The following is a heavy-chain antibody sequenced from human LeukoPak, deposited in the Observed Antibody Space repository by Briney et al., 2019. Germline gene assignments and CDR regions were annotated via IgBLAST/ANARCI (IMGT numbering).Heavy chain of an antibody. CDR2: IGISSSHT. CDR1: GFTFSTNS. V-gene: IGHV3-21*01. J-gene: IGHJ6*03. Sequence: GGSLRLSCAASGFTFSTNSMNWVRQAPGKGLEWVSSIGISSSHTFYADSVKGRFTISRDNAESSVYLQMNSLRAEDTAVYYCAKDLTTVATPYYYYYMDVWGKGTTVTVSS. D-gene: IGHD4-23*01. CDR3: AKDLTTVATPYYYYYMDV.